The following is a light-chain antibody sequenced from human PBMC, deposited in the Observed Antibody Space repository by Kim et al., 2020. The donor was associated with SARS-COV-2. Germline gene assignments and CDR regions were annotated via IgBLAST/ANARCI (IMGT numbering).Light chain of an antibody. CDR3: QAWDSSTAV. J-gene: IGLJ3*02. CDR1: KLGDKY. Sequence: SYELTQPPPVSVSPGQTASITCSGAKLGDKYAYWYQQKPGQSPVLVIYQHTKRPSGISQRFSGSSSGNTATLTISPAQTVDEADYYCQAWDSSTAVFGGG. V-gene: IGLV3-1*01. CDR2: QHT.